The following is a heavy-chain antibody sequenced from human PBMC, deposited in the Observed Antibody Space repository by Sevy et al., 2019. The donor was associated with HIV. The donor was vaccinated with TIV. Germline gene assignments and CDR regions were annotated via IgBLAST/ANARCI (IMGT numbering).Heavy chain of an antibody. CDR3: ARDSEYQLLWGFDY. CDR1: GFTFSSYS. Sequence: GSLRLSCAASGFTFSSYSMNWVRQAPGKGLEWVSSISSSSSYIYHADSVKGRFTISRDNAKNSLYLQMNSLRAEDTAVYYCARDSEYQLLWGFDYWGQGTLVTVSS. V-gene: IGHV3-21*01. CDR2: ISSSSSYI. J-gene: IGHJ4*02. D-gene: IGHD2-2*01.